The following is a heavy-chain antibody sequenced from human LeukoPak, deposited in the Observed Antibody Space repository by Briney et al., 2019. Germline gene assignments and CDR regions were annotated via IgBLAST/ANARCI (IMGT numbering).Heavy chain of an antibody. J-gene: IGHJ4*02. Sequence: SETLSLTCTVSGDSITTYYWSWIRQPPGKRLEWIGYIYHSGSTKYNPSLKSRVTISVDTSKKQFSLKLSSVTAADTAVYYCARDGYGGVDSWGQGTLVTVSS. D-gene: IGHD3-10*01. CDR1: GDSITTYY. CDR3: ARDGYGGVDS. CDR2: IYHSGST. V-gene: IGHV4-59*01.